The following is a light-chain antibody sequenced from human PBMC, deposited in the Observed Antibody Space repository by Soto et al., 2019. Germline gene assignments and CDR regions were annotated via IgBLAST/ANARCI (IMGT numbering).Light chain of an antibody. Sequence: EISMTQSPATLSVSPGERVTLSCRARQSVSSSLAWYQQRPGQAPRLLIYGASTRATGIPARFSGSGSGTEFTLTISSLQSEDLAVYYCQQYDNWPPKWTFGQGTKVEIK. CDR3: QQYDNWPPKWT. V-gene: IGKV3-15*01. J-gene: IGKJ1*01. CDR2: GAS. CDR1: QSVSSS.